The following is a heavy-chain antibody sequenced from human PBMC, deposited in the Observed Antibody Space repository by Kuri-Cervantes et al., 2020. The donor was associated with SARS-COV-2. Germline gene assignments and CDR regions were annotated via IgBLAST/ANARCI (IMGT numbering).Heavy chain of an antibody. CDR2: IIPIFGTA. D-gene: IGHD3-22*01. J-gene: IGHJ4*02. V-gene: IGHV1-69*05. Sequence: SVKVSCKASGGTFSSYAISWVRQAPGQGLEWMGGIIPIFGTANYAQKFQGRVTITTDESTSTAYMELSSLRSDDTAVYYCARDRGKAAYYYDSSGYFYWGQGTLVTVSS. CDR3: ARDRGKAAYYYDSSGYFY. CDR1: GGTFSSYA.